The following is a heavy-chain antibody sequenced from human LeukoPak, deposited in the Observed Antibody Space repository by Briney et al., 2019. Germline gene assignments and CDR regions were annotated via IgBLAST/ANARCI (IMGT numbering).Heavy chain of an antibody. CDR2: IYYSGST. Sequence: SETLSLTCTVSGGSISSYYWSWIRQPPGKGLEWIGYIYYSGSTNYNPSLKSRVTISVDTSKNQFSLKLSSVTAADTAVYYCARGGYSGYDESFDYWGQGTLVTVSS. V-gene: IGHV4-59*01. D-gene: IGHD5-12*01. CDR3: ARGGYSGYDESFDY. CDR1: GGSISSYY. J-gene: IGHJ4*02.